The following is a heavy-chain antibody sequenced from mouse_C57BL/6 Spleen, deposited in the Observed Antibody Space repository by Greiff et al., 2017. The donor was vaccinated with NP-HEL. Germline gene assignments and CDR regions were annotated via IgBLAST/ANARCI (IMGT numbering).Heavy chain of an antibody. D-gene: IGHD3-2*01. Sequence: EVMLVESGGDLVKPGGSLKLSCAASGFTFSSYGMSWVRQTPDKRLEWVATISSGGSYTYYPDSVKGRFTISRDNAKNTLYLQMSSLKSEDTAMYYCARQGDSSHYFDYWGQGTTLTVSS. V-gene: IGHV5-6*01. CDR1: GFTFSSYG. CDR3: ARQGDSSHYFDY. J-gene: IGHJ2*01. CDR2: ISSGGSYT.